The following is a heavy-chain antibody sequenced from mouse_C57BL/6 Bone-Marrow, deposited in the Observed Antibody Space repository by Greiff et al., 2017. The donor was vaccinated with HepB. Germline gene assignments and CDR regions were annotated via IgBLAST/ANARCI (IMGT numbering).Heavy chain of an antibody. J-gene: IGHJ3*01. V-gene: IGHV1-59*01. CDR3: ARAGNYPAGFAY. Sequence: VQLQQPGAELVRPGTSVKLSCKASGYTFTSYWMHWVKQRPGQGLEWIGVIDPSDSYTNYHQKFKGKATLTVDTSSSTAYMQLSSLTSEDSAVYDCARAGNYPAGFAYWGQGTLVTVSA. D-gene: IGHD2-1*01. CDR2: IDPSDSYT. CDR1: GYTFTSYW.